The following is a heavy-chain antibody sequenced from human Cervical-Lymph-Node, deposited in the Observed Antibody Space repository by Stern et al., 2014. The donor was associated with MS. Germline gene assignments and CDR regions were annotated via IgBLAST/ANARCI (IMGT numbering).Heavy chain of an antibody. Sequence: QITLKESGPTSLKPTQTLTLTCTFSGFSVSTFGVGVVWIRQPPGNALEWLALVYWDNEKRYSPSLRSRLTITKDTSKNQVVLTMSNTDPLDTATYFCAHIDDRSGYFAYWGQGTLVTVSS. J-gene: IGHJ4*02. D-gene: IGHD3-22*01. V-gene: IGHV2-5*02. CDR2: VYWDNEK. CDR1: GFSVSTFGVG. CDR3: AHIDDRSGYFAY.